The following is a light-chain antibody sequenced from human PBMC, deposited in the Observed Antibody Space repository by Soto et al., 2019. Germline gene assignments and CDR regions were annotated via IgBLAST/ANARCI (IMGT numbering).Light chain of an antibody. CDR2: EVS. Sequence: LTQPASVSGSPGQSITISCTGTSSDVGSYNLVSWYQQHPGKAPKLMSYEVSKRPSVVSNRFSGSKSGNTASLTISGLQAEDEADYYCCSYAGSSTPHYVFGTGTKVTVL. CDR1: SSDVGSYNL. CDR3: CSYAGSSTPHYV. V-gene: IGLV2-23*02. J-gene: IGLJ1*01.